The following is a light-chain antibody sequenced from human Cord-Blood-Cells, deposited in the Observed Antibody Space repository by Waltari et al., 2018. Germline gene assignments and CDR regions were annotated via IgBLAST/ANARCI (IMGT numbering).Light chain of an antibody. CDR3: QQYGSSVT. V-gene: IGKV3-20*01. CDR1: QSVSSSY. J-gene: IGKJ1*01. CDR2: GAS. Sequence: TQSPGTLSLSPGERATLSCRASQSVSSSYLAWYQQKPGQAPRLLIYGASSRATGIPDRFSGSGSGTDFTLTISRLEPEDFAVYYCQQYGSSVTFGQGTKVEIK.